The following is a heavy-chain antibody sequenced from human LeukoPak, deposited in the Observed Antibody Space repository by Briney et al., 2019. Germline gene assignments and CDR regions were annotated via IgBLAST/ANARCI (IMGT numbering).Heavy chain of an antibody. CDR2: ISGSGIST. J-gene: IGHJ4*02. V-gene: IGHV3-23*01. CDR3: AKVGGGAIY. Sequence: PGGSLRLSCAASGFTFSSYVMTWVRQAPGKGLEWVSGISGSGISTYYADSVKGRFTISRDNSKNTLFLQMNSLGAEDTALYYCAKVGGGAIYWGQGTLVTVSS. D-gene: IGHD3-16*01. CDR1: GFTFSSYV.